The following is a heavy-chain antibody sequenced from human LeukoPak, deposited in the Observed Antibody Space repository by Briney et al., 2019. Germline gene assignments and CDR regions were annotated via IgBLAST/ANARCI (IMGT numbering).Heavy chain of an antibody. CDR1: GGSISSYY. CDR3: ARAPIAVAAFDY. D-gene: IGHD6-19*01. V-gene: IGHV4-59*01. J-gene: IGHJ4*02. Sequence: SETLSLTCTVSGGSISSYYWSWIRQPPGKGLEWIGYIYYSGSTNYNPSLKSRVTISVDTSKNQFSLKLSSVTAADTAVYYCARAPIAVAAFDYWGQGTLVTVSS. CDR2: IYYSGST.